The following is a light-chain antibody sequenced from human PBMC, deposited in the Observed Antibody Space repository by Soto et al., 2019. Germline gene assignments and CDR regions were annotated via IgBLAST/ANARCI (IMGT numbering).Light chain of an antibody. CDR3: QQRYTSSRT. CDR2: GAS. V-gene: IGKV1-39*01. CDR1: QSISFY. Sequence: DIQMTQSPSSLSASVGDRVTITCRASQSISFYLNWYQHRPGKAPQLLIYGASTLRSGVPLRFSGRGSGTDFTLTITSLQPEDFATYSCQQRYTSSRTFGQGTTVEI. J-gene: IGKJ1*01.